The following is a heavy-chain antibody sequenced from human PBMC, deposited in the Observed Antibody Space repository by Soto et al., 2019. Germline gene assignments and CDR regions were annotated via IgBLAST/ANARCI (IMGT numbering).Heavy chain of an antibody. D-gene: IGHD2-2*01. CDR1: GDSVTSNVW. J-gene: IGHJ4*02. CDR3: VRDAVVPGESDRFDS. CDR2: AYHNGLT. V-gene: IGHV4-4*02. Sequence: SETLSLTCAVSGDSVTSNVWWSWVRQSPGKGLEWIGEAYHNGLTDYNPSLKSRVTMSVDTSKNEFSLKLTSLTAADTAIYYCVRDAVVPGESDRFDSWGQGVLVTVSS.